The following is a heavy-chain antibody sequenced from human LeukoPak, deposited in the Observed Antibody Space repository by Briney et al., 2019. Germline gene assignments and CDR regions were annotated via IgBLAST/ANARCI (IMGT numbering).Heavy chain of an antibody. CDR3: ARGLYSSGRLPTY. V-gene: IGHV1-69*01. CDR2: IIPIFGTA. D-gene: IGHD6-19*01. CDR1: GGTFSSKA. J-gene: IGHJ4*02. Sequence: SVTVSCTASGGTFSSKAISWVRQAPGQGLEWMGGIIPIFGTANYAQKFQGRVTITADESTSTAYMELSSLRSEDTAVYYCARGLYSSGRLPTYWGQGTLVTVSS.